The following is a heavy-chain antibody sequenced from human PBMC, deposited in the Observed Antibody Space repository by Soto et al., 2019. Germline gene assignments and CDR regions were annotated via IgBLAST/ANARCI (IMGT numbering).Heavy chain of an antibody. Sequence: QVQLQESGPGLVKPSETLSLTCSVAGGSLGSYYWGWIRQSPGKGLEWIAYIYDSGTTIYTPSLKSRATISVDTSKNQFSLTLTSVTAADTAVYYCARGAMFWFDPWGQGTLVSVSS. CDR2: IYDSGTT. J-gene: IGHJ5*02. V-gene: IGHV4-59*01. CDR1: GGSLGSYY. CDR3: ARGAMFWFDP. D-gene: IGHD3-10*02.